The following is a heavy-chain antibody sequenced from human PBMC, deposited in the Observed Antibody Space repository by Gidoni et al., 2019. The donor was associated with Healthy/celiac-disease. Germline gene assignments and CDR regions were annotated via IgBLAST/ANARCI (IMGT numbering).Heavy chain of an antibody. CDR3: ARLNRRTFDY. CDR2: IYYSGST. CDR1: GGSISSYY. J-gene: IGHJ4*02. Sequence: LVKPSETLSLTCTVSGGSISSYYWSWIRQPPGKGLEWIGYIYYSGSTNYNPSLKSRVTISVDTSKNQFSLKLSSVTAADTAVYYCARLNRRTFDYWGQGTLVTVSS. V-gene: IGHV4-59*08.